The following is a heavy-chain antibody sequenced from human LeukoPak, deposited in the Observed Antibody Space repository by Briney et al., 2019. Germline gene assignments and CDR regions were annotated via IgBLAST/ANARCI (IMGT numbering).Heavy chain of an antibody. D-gene: IGHD3-3*01. Sequence: PSETLSLTCTVSGYSISSGYYWGWIRPPPGKGLEWIGSIYHSGSTYYNPSLKSRVTISVDTSKNQFSLKLSSVTAADTAVYYCARDIYYDFWSGYFPYNWFDPWGQGTLVTVSS. CDR3: ARDIYYDFWSGYFPYNWFDP. CDR2: IYHSGST. J-gene: IGHJ5*02. V-gene: IGHV4-38-2*02. CDR1: GYSISSGYY.